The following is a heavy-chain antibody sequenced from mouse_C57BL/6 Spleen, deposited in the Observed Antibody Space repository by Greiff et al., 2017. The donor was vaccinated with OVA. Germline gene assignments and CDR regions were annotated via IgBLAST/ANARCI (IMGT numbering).Heavy chain of an antibody. CDR3: ARYREGYAMDY. CDR1: GYAFSSYG. CDR2: IYPGDGDT. Sequence: QVQLQQSGAELVKPGASVKISCKASGYAFSSYGMNWVKQRPGQGLEWIGQIYPGDGDTNYDGKFKGKATLTADKSSSTAYMQLSSLTSEDSAVYFCARYREGYAMDYWGQGTSVTVSS. V-gene: IGHV1-80*01. J-gene: IGHJ4*01.